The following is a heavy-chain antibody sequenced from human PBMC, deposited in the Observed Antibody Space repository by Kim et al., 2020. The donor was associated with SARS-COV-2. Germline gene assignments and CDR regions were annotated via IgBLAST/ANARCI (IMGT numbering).Heavy chain of an antibody. D-gene: IGHD3-22*01. Sequence: SETLSLTCAVYGGSFSGYYWSWIRQPPGKGLEWIGEINHSGSTNYNPSLKSRVTISVDTSKNQFSLKLSSVTAADTAVYYCARAKIAPRPMIVVAGSYGMDVWGQGTTVTVSS. V-gene: IGHV4-34*01. CDR3: ARAKIAPRPMIVVAGSYGMDV. CDR1: GGSFSGYY. CDR2: INHSGST. J-gene: IGHJ6*02.